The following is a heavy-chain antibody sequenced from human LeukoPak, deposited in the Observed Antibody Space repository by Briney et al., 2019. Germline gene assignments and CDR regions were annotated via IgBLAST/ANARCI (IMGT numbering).Heavy chain of an antibody. CDR1: GGSFSGYY. Sequence: SETLSLTCAVYGGSFSGYYWSWIRQPLGKGLEWIGEINHSGSTNYNPSLKSRVTISVDTSKNQFSLKLSSVTAADTAVYYCARGRGRPRHPIVVVPAASYYYYYGMDVWGQGTTVTVSS. D-gene: IGHD2-2*01. CDR2: INHSGST. J-gene: IGHJ6*02. CDR3: ARGRGRPRHPIVVVPAASYYYYYGMDV. V-gene: IGHV4-34*01.